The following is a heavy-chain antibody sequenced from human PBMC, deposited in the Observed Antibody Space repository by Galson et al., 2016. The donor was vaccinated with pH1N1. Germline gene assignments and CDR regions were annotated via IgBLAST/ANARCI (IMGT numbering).Heavy chain of an antibody. CDR1: GFTFNNYA. J-gene: IGHJ4*02. D-gene: IGHD5-18*01. CDR2: ISSSGNTK. Sequence: YLRLSCAASGFTFNNYAMSWVRQAPGKGLEWIVYISSSGNTKYYADSVKGRFTISRDNARNSLYLQMNSLRAEDAAVYYCARTRGYSYGSFDYWGQGTLVTVSS. V-gene: IGHV3-48*04. CDR3: ARTRGYSYGSFDY.